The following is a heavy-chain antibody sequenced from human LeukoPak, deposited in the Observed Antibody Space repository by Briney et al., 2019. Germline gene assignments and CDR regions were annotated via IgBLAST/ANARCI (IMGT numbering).Heavy chain of an antibody. Sequence: SETLPLTCTVSGGSISSYYWSWIRQPAGKGLEWIGRIYTSGSTNYNPSLKSRVTMSVDTSKDQFSLKLSSVTAADTAVYYCARDHDTAMVTFGMDVWGQGTTVTVSS. CDR3: ARDHDTAMVTFGMDV. V-gene: IGHV4-4*07. CDR1: GGSISSYY. CDR2: IYTSGST. D-gene: IGHD5-18*01. J-gene: IGHJ6*02.